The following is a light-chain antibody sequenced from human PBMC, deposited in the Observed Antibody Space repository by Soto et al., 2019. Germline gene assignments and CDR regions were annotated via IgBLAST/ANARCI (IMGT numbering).Light chain of an antibody. CDR3: QQHGGSPIT. V-gene: IGKV3-20*01. J-gene: IGKJ5*01. Sequence: EIVLTQSPGTLSLSPGERATLSCRASQSVSNNYLAWYQQKPGQAPRLLIYGASNRATGIPDRFSGSGSGTDFTLTISRLEPEDFAVYYCQQHGGSPITFGQGTRLEIK. CDR1: QSVSNNY. CDR2: GAS.